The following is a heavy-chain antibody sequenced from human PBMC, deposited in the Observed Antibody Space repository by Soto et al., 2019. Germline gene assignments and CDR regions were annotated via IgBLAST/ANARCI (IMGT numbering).Heavy chain of an antibody. D-gene: IGHD6-13*01. J-gene: IGHJ4*02. V-gene: IGHV4-34*01. CDR3: ARALPAAGTTNETFDY. CDR1: GGSFSGYY. CDR2: INHSGST. Sequence: PSETLSLTCAVYGGSFSGYYWSWIRQPPGKGLEWIGEINHSGSTNYNPSLKSRVTISVDTSKNQFSLKLSSVTAADTAVYYCARALPAAGTTNETFDYWGQGTLVTVSS.